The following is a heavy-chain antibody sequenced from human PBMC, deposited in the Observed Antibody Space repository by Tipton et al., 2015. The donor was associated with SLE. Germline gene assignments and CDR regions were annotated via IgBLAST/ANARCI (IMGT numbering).Heavy chain of an antibody. Sequence: QVQLVQSGAELKKPGASVKVSCKASGYTFSRYGISWVRQAPGQGLEWMGWISGYNGNTNYAQKFHGRVTMTTDTSTSTAYLELRSLRSDDTAVYYCASSGRAAGPRDYWGQGTLVTVSS. CDR1: GYTFSRYG. J-gene: IGHJ4*02. CDR2: ISGYNGNT. D-gene: IGHD6-13*01. V-gene: IGHV1-18*01. CDR3: ASSGRAAGPRDY.